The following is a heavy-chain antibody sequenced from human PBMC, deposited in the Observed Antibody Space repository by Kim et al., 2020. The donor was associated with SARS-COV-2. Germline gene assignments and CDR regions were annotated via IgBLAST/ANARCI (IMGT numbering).Heavy chain of an antibody. CDR3: ARHYHEYNWDY. CDR2: AWPDGSIT. V-gene: IGHV3-33*01. Sequence: GGSLRLSCEASGFNFGIFGMHWARQAPGKGLEWVSVAWPDGSITYYGDSVKGRFTISRDNSRNTLFLQMDGLRTEDTAVYYCARHYHEYNWDYWGQGTLVTVSS. J-gene: IGHJ4*02. D-gene: IGHD1-1*01. CDR1: GFNFGIFG.